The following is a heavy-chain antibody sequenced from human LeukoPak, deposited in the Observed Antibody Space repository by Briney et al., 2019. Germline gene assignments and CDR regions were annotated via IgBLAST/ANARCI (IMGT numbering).Heavy chain of an antibody. CDR1: GDSISSYY. CDR2: IYTSGST. Sequence: SSETLSLTCTVSGDSISSYYWSWIRQPPGKGLEWIGYIYTSGSTNYNPSLKSRVTISVDTSKNQFSLKLSSVTAADTAVYYCARLGGSSWYFDAFDIWGQGTMVTVSS. D-gene: IGHD6-13*01. V-gene: IGHV4-4*09. CDR3: ARLGGSSWYFDAFDI. J-gene: IGHJ3*02.